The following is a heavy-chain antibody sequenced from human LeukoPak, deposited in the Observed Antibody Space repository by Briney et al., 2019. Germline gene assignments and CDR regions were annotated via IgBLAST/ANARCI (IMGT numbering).Heavy chain of an antibody. CDR2: ISYDGSNK. V-gene: IGHV3-30-3*01. D-gene: IGHD4-17*01. J-gene: IGHJ4*02. CDR1: GFTFSSYA. CDR3: AREDYGDYNFDY. Sequence: PGGSLRLSCAASGFTFSSYAMHWVRQAPGKGPEWVAVISYDGSNKYYADSVKGRFTISRDNSKNTLYLQMNSLRAEDTAVYYCAREDYGDYNFDYWGQGTLVTVSS.